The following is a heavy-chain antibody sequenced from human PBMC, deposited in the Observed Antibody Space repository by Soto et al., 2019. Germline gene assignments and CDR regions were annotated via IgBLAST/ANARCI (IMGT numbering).Heavy chain of an antibody. CDR2: VYNGATT. CDR3: ARDDSGRPATY. Sequence: QVQLQESGPGLVKPLETLSLTCIVSGGSISSYYWTWTRQPPGKGLEWIGCVYNGATTSYNPSLKSRVHISVDTAKNQFPLKLTSVTAADTAMYYCARDDSGRPATYWGQGTLVTVSS. J-gene: IGHJ4*02. V-gene: IGHV4-59*01. CDR1: GGSISSYY. D-gene: IGHD3-10*01.